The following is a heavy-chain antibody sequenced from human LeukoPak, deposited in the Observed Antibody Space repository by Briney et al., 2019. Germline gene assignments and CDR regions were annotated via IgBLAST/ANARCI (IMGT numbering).Heavy chain of an antibody. CDR2: ISTAGDT. J-gene: IGHJ3*02. D-gene: IGHD2-2*01. CDR1: GCTFSPYD. V-gene: IGHV3-13*04. Sequence: GGALRLSCAASGCTFSPYDMHWVRQGPGKGGEWVAGISTAGDTYYPVCVKGGCTISKENAKNSLYLQMNSLRVGDTALYYCARVNRAMSAFDIWGQGTLVTVST. CDR3: ARVNRAMSAFDI.